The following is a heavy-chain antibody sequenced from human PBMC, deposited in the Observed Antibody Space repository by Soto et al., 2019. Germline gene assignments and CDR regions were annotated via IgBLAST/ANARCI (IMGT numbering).Heavy chain of an antibody. J-gene: IGHJ6*02. CDR1: GFPFNSYT. CDR2: ISNTGVTT. CDR3: AKDKTGIRGGYYYYGVDV. V-gene: IGHV3-23*01. D-gene: IGHD1-1*01. Sequence: GGSLRLSCAASGFPFNSYTMNWVRQAPGKGLEWVSAISNTGVTTFYADSVRGRFTISRDNSKNTLYLQMNSLRAEDTAVYFCAKDKTGIRGGYYYYGVDVWGQGTTVTVSS.